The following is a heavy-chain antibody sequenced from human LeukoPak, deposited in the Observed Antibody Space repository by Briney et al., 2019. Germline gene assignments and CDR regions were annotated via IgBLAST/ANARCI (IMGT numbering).Heavy chain of an antibody. Sequence: GASVKVSCKASGYTFTTFGISWVRQAPGQGLEWMGWMNPNSGNTGYAQKFQGRVTITRNTSISTAYMELSSLRSEDTAVYYCARQRVTTIFGVVRGATRWFDPWGQGTLVTVSS. CDR1: GYTFTTFG. J-gene: IGHJ5*02. V-gene: IGHV1-8*03. CDR3: ARQRVTTIFGVVRGATRWFDP. CDR2: MNPNSGNT. D-gene: IGHD3-3*01.